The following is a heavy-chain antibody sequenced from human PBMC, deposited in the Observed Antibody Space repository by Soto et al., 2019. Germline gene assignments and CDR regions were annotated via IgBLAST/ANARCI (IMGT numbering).Heavy chain of an antibody. CDR2: IVPLFGTA. V-gene: IGHV1-69*12. J-gene: IGHJ5*02. CDR3: ARDGDPGYSFWSGPLGGGRFDP. CDR1: GGTFGNTA. D-gene: IGHD3-3*01. Sequence: QVQLVQSGAEVKEPGSSVNVSCKTSGGTFGNTAVTWVRQVPGQGLEWIGGIVPLFGTANYAQKFRGRVSITADESTSTSYIDLRSLRSDDTAIYYCARDGDPGYSFWSGPLGGGRFDPWGQGTLVTVSS.